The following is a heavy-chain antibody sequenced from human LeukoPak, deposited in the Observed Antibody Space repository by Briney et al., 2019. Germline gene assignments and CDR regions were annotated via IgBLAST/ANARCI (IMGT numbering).Heavy chain of an antibody. CDR3: ARVPTTVTTTFDY. J-gene: IGHJ4*02. V-gene: IGHV1-3*01. CDR1: GYTFTSYA. Sequence: ASVKVSCKASGYTFTSYAINWVRQAPGQRLEWMGWINAGNGDTKYSQNFQGRVTITRDTSASTAYMELNSLRSDDTAVYYCARVPTTVTTTFDYWGQGTLVTVSS. D-gene: IGHD4-17*01. CDR2: INAGNGDT.